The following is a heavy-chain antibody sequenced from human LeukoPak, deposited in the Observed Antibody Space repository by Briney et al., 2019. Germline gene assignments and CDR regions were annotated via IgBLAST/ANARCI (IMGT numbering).Heavy chain of an antibody. CDR3: ARATHSSIVVVTAIRAFDI. CDR1: GGSISSSSYY. Sequence: SETLSLTCTVSGGSISSSSYYWGWIRQPPGKGLEWIGSIYYSGSTYYNPSLKSRVTISVDTSKNQFSLKLSSVTAADTAVYYCARATHSSIVVVTAIRAFDIWGQGTMVTVSS. D-gene: IGHD2-21*02. J-gene: IGHJ3*02. CDR2: IYYSGST. V-gene: IGHV4-39*07.